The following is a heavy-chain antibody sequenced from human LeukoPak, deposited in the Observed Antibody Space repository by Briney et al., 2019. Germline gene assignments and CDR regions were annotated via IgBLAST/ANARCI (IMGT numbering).Heavy chain of an antibody. CDR1: GDSVSSNSVT. V-gene: IGHV6-1*01. D-gene: IGHD2-2*01. J-gene: IGHJ5*02. CDR3: ARRLTQYDCFDP. Sequence: SQTRALTCAISGDSVSSNSVTWNWIRQSPSRGLEWLGRTYYRSTWYNDYAVSVRGRITVNPDTSKNQFSLHLNSVTPEDTAVYYCARRLTQYDCFDPWGQGILVTVSS. CDR2: TYYRSTWYN.